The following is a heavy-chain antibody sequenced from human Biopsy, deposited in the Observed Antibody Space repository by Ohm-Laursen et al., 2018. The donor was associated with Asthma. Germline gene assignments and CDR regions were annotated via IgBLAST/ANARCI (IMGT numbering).Heavy chain of an antibody. CDR2: IYYNGRT. D-gene: IGHD4-11*01. CDR3: ARQSTRRDYRGMDV. CDR1: GGSISSSSYY. J-gene: IGHJ6*02. Sequence: TLSLTCTVSGGSISSSSYYWGWIRQPPGKGLEWIGSIYYNGRTYYNPSLKSRVTISVATSKKQLSLQLSSVTAADTAIYYGARQSTRRDYRGMDVWGQGTTVTVSS. V-gene: IGHV4-39*01.